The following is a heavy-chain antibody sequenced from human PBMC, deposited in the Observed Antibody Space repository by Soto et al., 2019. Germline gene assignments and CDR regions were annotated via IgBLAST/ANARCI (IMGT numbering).Heavy chain of an antibody. Sequence: EVQLVESRGGLVQPGGSLRLSCAASGFTVSSNYMSWVRQAPGKGLEWVSVIYSGGSTYYADSVKGRFTISRDNSKNTLYLQMNSLRAEDTAVYYCARDPRVGWFDPWGQGTLVTVSS. J-gene: IGHJ5*02. V-gene: IGHV3-66*01. CDR2: IYSGGST. CDR1: GFTVSSNY. D-gene: IGHD1-26*01. CDR3: ARDPRVGWFDP.